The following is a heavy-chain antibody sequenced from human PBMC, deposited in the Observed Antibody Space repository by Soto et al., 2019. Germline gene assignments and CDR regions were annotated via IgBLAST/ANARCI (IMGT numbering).Heavy chain of an antibody. D-gene: IGHD2-2*01. J-gene: IGHJ4*02. CDR1: GGSFSGYY. V-gene: IGHV4-34*01. CDR2: TNHSGST. Sequence: QVQLQQWGAGLLKPSETLSLTCAVYGGSFSGYYWSWIRQPPGKGLEWIGETNHSGSTNYNPSLKSRVTISVDTSKNQFSLKLSSVTAADTAVYYCASAYCSSTSCYLSYGYWGQGTLVTVSS. CDR3: ASAYCSSTSCYLSYGY.